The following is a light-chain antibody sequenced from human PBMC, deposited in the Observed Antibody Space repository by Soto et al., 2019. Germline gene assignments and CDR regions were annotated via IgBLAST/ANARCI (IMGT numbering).Light chain of an antibody. CDR1: SSNIGSNT. CDR2: SDT. Sequence: QSVLTQPPSASGTPGQRVTMSCSGGSSNIGSNTVSWYQHLPGTAPQLLIYSDTQRASGVADRFSGSKSGTSASLAISGLQSDDEADYSCAAWDDRLNGALFGTGTKVTVL. J-gene: IGLJ1*01. V-gene: IGLV1-44*01. CDR3: AAWDDRLNGAL.